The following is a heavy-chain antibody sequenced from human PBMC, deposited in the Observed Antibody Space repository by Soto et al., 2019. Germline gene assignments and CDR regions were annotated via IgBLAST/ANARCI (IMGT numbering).Heavy chain of an antibody. Sequence: GGSLRLSCAASGFTFGNYAMNWVRQAPGKGLEWISSISDPGTSTYYANSVKGRFSMSRDNSKNTLFLQMNRLRADDTAVYFCAKSLVTPSDAFDLWGRGTLVTVSS. CDR1: GFTFGNYA. J-gene: IGHJ3*01. D-gene: IGHD2-21*02. V-gene: IGHV3-23*01. CDR3: AKSLVTPSDAFDL. CDR2: ISDPGTST.